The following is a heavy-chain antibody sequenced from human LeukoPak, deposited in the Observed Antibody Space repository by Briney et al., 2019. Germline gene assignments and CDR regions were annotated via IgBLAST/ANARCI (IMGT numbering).Heavy chain of an antibody. CDR2: TYYSGST. CDR3: ARVDGSGSYYYYYMDV. D-gene: IGHD3-10*01. Sequence: PSETLSLTCTVSGGSISSYYWSWIRQSPGKGLEWIGYTYYSGSTNYNPSLKSRVTISVDTSKNQFSLKLSSVTAADTAVYYCARVDGSGSYYYYYMDVWGKGTTVTVSS. J-gene: IGHJ6*03. V-gene: IGHV4-59*01. CDR1: GGSISSYY.